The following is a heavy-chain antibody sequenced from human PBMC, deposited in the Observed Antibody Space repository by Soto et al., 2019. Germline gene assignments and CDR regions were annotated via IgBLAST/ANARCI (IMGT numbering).Heavy chain of an antibody. J-gene: IGHJ4*02. CDR3: ARHGITMVRGAYFDY. D-gene: IGHD3-10*01. CDR1: GGSISSISYY. Sequence: SETLSLTCTVSGGSISSISYYWGWIRQPPGKGLEWIGSIYYSGSTYYNPSLKSRVTISVDTSKNQFSLKLSSVTAADTAVYYCARHGITMVRGAYFDYWGQGTLVTVSS. V-gene: IGHV4-39*01. CDR2: IYYSGST.